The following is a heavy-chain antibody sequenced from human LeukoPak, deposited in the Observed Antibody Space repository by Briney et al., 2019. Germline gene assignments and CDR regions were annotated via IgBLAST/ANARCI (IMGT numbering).Heavy chain of an antibody. CDR1: GGSISSGDYY. J-gene: IGHJ5*02. Sequence: NPSETLSLTCTVSGGSISSGDYYWSWIRQPPGKGLEWIGYIYYSGSTYYNPSLKSRVTISVDTSKNQFSLKLSSVTAADTAVYYCAREFGIVVVPADVRPFESVGSFDPWGQGILVIVAS. V-gene: IGHV4-30-4*01. CDR2: IYYSGST. CDR3: AREFGIVVVPADVRPFESVGSFDP. D-gene: IGHD2-2*01.